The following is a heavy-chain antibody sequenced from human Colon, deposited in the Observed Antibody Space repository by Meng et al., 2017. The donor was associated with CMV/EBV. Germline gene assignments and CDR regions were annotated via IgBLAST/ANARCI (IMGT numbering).Heavy chain of an antibody. Sequence: QVQLVQSGAEVKKPGASVKVSCKPSGYTFTGYYMHWVRQAPGQGLEWMGRINPNSGGTNYAQKFQGRVTVTRDTSISTAYMELSRLRSDDTAIYYCAREVEGSSSRHIDYWGQGTLVTVSS. V-gene: IGHV1-2*06. CDR1: GYTFTGYY. J-gene: IGHJ4*02. D-gene: IGHD6-13*01. CDR2: INPNSGGT. CDR3: AREVEGSSSRHIDY.